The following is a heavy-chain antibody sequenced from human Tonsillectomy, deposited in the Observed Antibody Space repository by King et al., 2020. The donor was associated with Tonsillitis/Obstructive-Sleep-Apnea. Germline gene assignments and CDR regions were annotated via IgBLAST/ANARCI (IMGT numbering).Heavy chain of an antibody. Sequence: QLVQSGAEVRKPGASVKVSCKVSGYTLTELSIHWVRQAPGKGLEWMGGFDPEDGETIYAQEFQGRVTMTEDTSTATAYMELSSLRSEDTAVYYCAQLMFDAFDIWGQGTMVTVSS. J-gene: IGHJ3*02. CDR1: GYTLTELS. D-gene: IGHD3-10*02. V-gene: IGHV1-24*01. CDR3: AQLMFDAFDI. CDR2: FDPEDGET.